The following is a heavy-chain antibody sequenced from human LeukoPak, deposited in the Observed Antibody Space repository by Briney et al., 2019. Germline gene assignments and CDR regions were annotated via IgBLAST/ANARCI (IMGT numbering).Heavy chain of an antibody. CDR1: GFNFSSYS. V-gene: IGHV3-21*01. Sequence: GGSLRLSCAGSGFNFSSYSMSWVRQAPWKGLEFVSSISSSSSYIYYADSVKGRFTISRDNAKNSLYLQMNSLRAEDTAVYYCARDIAGHFDYWGQGTLVTVSS. CDR3: ARDIAGHFDY. J-gene: IGHJ4*02. D-gene: IGHD3-16*02. CDR2: ISSSSSYI.